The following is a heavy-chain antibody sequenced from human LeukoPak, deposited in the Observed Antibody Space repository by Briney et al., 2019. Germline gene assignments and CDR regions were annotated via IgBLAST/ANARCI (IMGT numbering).Heavy chain of an antibody. V-gene: IGHV3-23*01. CDR1: GFTFSSYA. D-gene: IGHD2-2*01. CDR3: ANFVDCSSTSCYEYYFDY. Sequence: GGSLRLSCAASGFTFSSYAMSWVRQAPGKGLEWVSAISGSGGSTYYADSVKGRFTISRDNSKNTLHLQMNSLRAEDTAVYYCANFVDCSSTSCYEYYFDYWGQGTLVTVSS. J-gene: IGHJ4*02. CDR2: ISGSGGST.